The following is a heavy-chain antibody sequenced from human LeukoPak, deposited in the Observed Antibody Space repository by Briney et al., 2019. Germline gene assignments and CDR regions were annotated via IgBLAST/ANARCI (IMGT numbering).Heavy chain of an antibody. CDR2: IYYSGST. J-gene: IGHJ4*02. D-gene: IGHD1-26*01. CDR1: GGSISSGDYY. CDR3: ARGKGGSYPYYFDY. Sequence: SQTLSLTCTVSGGSISSGDYYWSWIRQPPVKGLEWIGYIYYSGSTYYNPSLKSRVTISVDTSKNQFSLKLSSVTAADTAVYYCARGKGGSYPYYFDYWGQGTLVTVSS. V-gene: IGHV4-30-4*08.